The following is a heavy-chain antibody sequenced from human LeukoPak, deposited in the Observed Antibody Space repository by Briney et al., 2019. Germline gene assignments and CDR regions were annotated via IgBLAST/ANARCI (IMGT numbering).Heavy chain of an antibody. V-gene: IGHV3-48*02. J-gene: IGHJ3*02. CDR1: GFTFSSYS. D-gene: IGHD1-26*01. CDR3: ARDTGGSYYDAFDI. CDR2: ISTSSTTI. Sequence: GGSLRLSCAASGFTFSSYSMNWVRQAPGKGLEWVSYISTSSTTIYYADSVKGRFTISRDNAKNSLYLQMNSLRDEDTAVYYCARDTGGSYYDAFDIWGQGTMVSVSS.